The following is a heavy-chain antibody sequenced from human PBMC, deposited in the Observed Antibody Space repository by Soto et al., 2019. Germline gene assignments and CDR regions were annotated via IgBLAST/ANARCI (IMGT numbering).Heavy chain of an antibody. CDR2: ISWNSGSI. V-gene: IGHV3-9*01. CDR3: AKGSSSWYPYYFDY. D-gene: IGHD6-13*01. J-gene: IGHJ4*02. CDR1: GFTFDDYA. Sequence: EVQLVESGGGLVQPGRSLRLSCAASGFTFDDYAMHWVRQAPGKGLEWVSGISWNSGSIGYADSVKGRFTISRDNAKNSLYLQMNSLRAEDTALYYCAKGSSSWYPYYFDYWGQGTLVTVSS.